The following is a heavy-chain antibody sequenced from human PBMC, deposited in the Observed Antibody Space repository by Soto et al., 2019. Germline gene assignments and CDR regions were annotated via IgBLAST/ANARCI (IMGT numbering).Heavy chain of an antibody. Sequence: EVQLVESGGGLVQPGGSLRLSCAASGFIFSDQYIDWVRQAPGRGLEWVGRIRNGAYDYSTDYAASVKGRFSISRDDSQNSVYLQMNSLKTADTAVYYCARVELRLNDALDVWGQGTMVTVSS. CDR3: ARVELRLNDALDV. CDR1: GFIFSDQY. D-gene: IGHD1-7*01. V-gene: IGHV3-72*01. J-gene: IGHJ3*01. CDR2: IRNGAYDYST.